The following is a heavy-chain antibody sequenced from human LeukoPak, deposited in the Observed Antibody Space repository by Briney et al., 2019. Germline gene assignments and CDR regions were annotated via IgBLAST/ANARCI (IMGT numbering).Heavy chain of an antibody. J-gene: IGHJ6*04. CDR2: ISWNSATI. CDR3: AKVSTFTGSSTDV. V-gene: IGHV3-9*01. D-gene: IGHD2/OR15-2a*01. CDR1: GFTFDDYA. Sequence: GGSLRLSCAASGFTFDDYAMHWVRQAPGKGLEWVSGISWNSATIGYADSVKGRFTISRDNAKNSLYLQMNSLRAEDTALYCCAKVSTFTGSSTDVWGKGTTVTVSS.